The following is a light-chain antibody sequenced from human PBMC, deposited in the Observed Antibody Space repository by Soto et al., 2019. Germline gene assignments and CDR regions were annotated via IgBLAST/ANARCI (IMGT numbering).Light chain of an antibody. V-gene: IGLV1-36*01. CDR3: AAWDDNLMGVV. J-gene: IGLJ2*01. CDR1: SSNIGNNA. CDR2: YDD. Sequence: QSVLTQPPSVSDAPRQRVTISCSGSSSNIGNNAVNWYKQLPGKAPKLLIYYDDLLPSGVSDRFSGSKSGISASLAISGLLSEDESDYYCAAWDDNLMGVVFGGGTEQTVL.